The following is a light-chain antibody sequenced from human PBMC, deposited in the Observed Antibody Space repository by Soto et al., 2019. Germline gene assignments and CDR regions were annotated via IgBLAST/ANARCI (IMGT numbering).Light chain of an antibody. J-gene: IGLJ3*02. CDR3: SSYTNFTTIM. V-gene: IGLV2-14*01. CDR1: SSDVGGYNY. CDR2: EVS. Sequence: QSVLTQPASVSGSPGQSTTISCTGTSSDVGGYNYVSWYQQHPGKAPKLMIFEVSNRPSGVSNRFSGSKSANTASLTISGLQAEDEADYYCSSYTNFTTIMFGGGTQRTVL.